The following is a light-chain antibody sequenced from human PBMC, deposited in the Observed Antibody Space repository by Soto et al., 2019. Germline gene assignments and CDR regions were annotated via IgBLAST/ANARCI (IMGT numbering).Light chain of an antibody. V-gene: IGLV1-40*01. Sequence: QLVLTQPPSVSGAPGQRVTISCTGSSSNIGAGYDVHWYQQLPGTAPKLLIYGNSNQPSGVPDRFSGSKSGTSASLAITGLQAEDEADYYFQSYDSSLSGSKVVFGGGTKVTVL. J-gene: IGLJ2*01. CDR2: GNS. CDR3: QSYDSSLSGSKVV. CDR1: SSNIGAGYD.